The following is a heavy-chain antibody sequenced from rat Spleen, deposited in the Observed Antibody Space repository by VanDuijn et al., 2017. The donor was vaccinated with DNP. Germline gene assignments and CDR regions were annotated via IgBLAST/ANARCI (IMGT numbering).Heavy chain of an antibody. CDR2: ISATGGST. CDR3: TRGGTYYFDY. J-gene: IGHJ2*01. Sequence: EVKLVESGGGLVQPGRSLKLSCAASGFTLSDYNMAWVRQAPKKGLEWVASISATGGSTSYRDSVRGRFTVSRDDSTSTLYLQMDSLRSEETATYYCTRGGTYYFDYWGQGVMVTVSS. V-gene: IGHV5-7*01. CDR1: GFTLSDYN.